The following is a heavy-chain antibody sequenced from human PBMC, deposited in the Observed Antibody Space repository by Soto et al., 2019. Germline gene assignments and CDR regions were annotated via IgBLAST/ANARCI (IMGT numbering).Heavy chain of an antibody. J-gene: IGHJ4*02. D-gene: IGHD1-1*01. CDR3: ATHDVWKVRDY. CDR1: GFTVSSNY. Sequence: EVQLVESGGGLIQPGGSLRLSCAASGFTVSSNYMSWVRQAPGKGLEWVSVIYSGGSTYYADSVKGRVTISRDNSKNTLYLQMNSLRAEDTAVYYCATHDVWKVRDYWGQGTLVTVSS. CDR2: IYSGGST. V-gene: IGHV3-53*01.